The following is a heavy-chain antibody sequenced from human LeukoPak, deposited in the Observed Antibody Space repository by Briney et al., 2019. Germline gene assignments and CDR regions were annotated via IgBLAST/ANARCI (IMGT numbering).Heavy chain of an antibody. CDR3: ARGVAATMSGYYFYYMDV. J-gene: IGHJ6*03. CDR1: GGSISSSSYY. CDR2: IYYSGST. D-gene: IGHD1-26*01. V-gene: IGHV4-39*07. Sequence: PSETLSLTCTVSGGSISSSSYYWGWIRQPPGKGLEWIGSIYYSGSTYYNPSLKSRVTISVDTSKNQFSLKLSSVTAADTAVFYCARGVAATMSGYYFYYMDVWGEGTTVTISS.